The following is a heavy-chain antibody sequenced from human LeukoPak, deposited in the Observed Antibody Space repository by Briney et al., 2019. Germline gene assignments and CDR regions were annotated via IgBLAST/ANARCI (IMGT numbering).Heavy chain of an antibody. Sequence: PGGSLRLSCAASGFTFSSYWMSWVRQPPGKGLEWVGNIKQDGSEKYYVDSVKGRFTISRDNAKNSLYLQMDSLRAEDTAVYYCARDRFTMIVAPLWGMDVWGEGTTVTVSS. CDR3: ARDRFTMIVAPLWGMDV. CDR2: IKQDGSEK. V-gene: IGHV3-7*01. CDR1: GFTFSSYW. D-gene: IGHD3-22*01. J-gene: IGHJ6*04.